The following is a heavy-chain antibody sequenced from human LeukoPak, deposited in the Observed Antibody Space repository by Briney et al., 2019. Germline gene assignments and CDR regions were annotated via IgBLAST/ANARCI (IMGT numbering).Heavy chain of an antibody. CDR2: ISYDGSNK. V-gene: IGHV3-30*18. CDR1: GFAFSSYG. J-gene: IGHJ4*02. CDR3: AKGYSGYDWSLVDY. Sequence: GGSLRLSCAASGFAFSSYGMHWVRQAPGKGLDWVAVISYDGSNKYYADSVKGRFTISRDNSKNTLYLQMNSLRAEDTAVYYCAKGYSGYDWSLVDYWGQGTLVTVSS. D-gene: IGHD5-12*01.